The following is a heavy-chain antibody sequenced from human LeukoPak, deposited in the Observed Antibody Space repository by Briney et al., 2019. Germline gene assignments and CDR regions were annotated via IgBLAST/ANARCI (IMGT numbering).Heavy chain of an antibody. D-gene: IGHD3-10*01. CDR3: ARRAPNYYGSGSYFS. CDR2: MNPNSGNT. Sequence: GASVKVSCKASGYTFTSYDINWVRQATGQGLEWMGWMNPNSGNTGYARKFQGRVTMTRNTSISTAYMELSSLRSEDTAVYYCARRAPNYYGSGSYFSWGQGTLVTVSS. J-gene: IGHJ5*02. CDR1: GYTFTSYD. V-gene: IGHV1-8*01.